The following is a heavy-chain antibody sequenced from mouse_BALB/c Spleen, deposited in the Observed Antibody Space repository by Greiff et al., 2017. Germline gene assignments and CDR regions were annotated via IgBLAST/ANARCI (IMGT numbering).Heavy chain of an antibody. J-gene: IGHJ4*01. D-gene: IGHD2-14*01. CDR1: GFTFSSYA. CDR3: ARWVHFGAMDY. Sequence: EVKLQESGGGLVKPGGSLKLSCAASGFTFSSYAMSWVRQTPEKRLEWVASISSGGSTYYPDSVKGRFTISRDNARNILYLQMSSLRSEDTAMYYCARWVHFGAMDYWGQGTSVSVSS. V-gene: IGHV5-6-5*01. CDR2: ISSGGST.